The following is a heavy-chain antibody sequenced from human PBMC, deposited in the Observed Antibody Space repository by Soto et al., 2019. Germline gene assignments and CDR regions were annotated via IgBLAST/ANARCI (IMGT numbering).Heavy chain of an antibody. D-gene: IGHD5-12*01. Sequence: SETLSLTCSVSGAALNSGNYYWSWIRQVPGKGLEGIGHIYVTGAVDYNPSLRDRITISQDTSERQFSLNLRLVTAADTAVYYCARLRVATNNYKWFDPWGQGTLVTVSS. V-gene: IGHV4-31*03. CDR2: IYVTGAV. J-gene: IGHJ5*02. CDR3: ARLRVATNNYKWFDP. CDR1: GAALNSGNYY.